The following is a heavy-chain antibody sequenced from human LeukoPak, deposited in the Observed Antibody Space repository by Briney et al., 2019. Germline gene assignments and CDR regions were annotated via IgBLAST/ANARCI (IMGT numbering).Heavy chain of an antibody. CDR2: IIPILGIA. Sequence: GSSVKVSCKASGGTFSSYAISWVRQAPGQGLEWMGRIIPILGIANYAQKFQGRVTITADKSTSTAYMELSSLRSEDTAVYYCAGVPDHGWFDPWGQGTLVTVSS. V-gene: IGHV1-69*04. CDR1: GGTFSSYA. D-gene: IGHD1-14*01. CDR3: AGVPDHGWFDP. J-gene: IGHJ5*02.